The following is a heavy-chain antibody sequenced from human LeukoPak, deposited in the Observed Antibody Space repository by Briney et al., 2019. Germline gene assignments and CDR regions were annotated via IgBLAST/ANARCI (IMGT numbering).Heavy chain of an antibody. J-gene: IGHJ4*02. CDR2: ISSSGSTI. D-gene: IGHD6-13*01. CDR3: ARGRPIAAAVGYYFDY. V-gene: IGHV3-11*04. CDR1: GFTFSDYY. Sequence: PGGSLRLSCAASGFTFSDYYMSWIRQAPGKGLEWVSYISSSGSTIYYADSVKGRFTISRDNAKKTLYLQMNSLRAADTAVYYCARGRPIAAAVGYYFDYWGQGTLVTVSS.